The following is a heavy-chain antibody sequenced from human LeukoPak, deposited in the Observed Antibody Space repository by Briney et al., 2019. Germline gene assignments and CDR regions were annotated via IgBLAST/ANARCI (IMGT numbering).Heavy chain of an antibody. CDR3: AKIPQVATYTVPNFDF. Sequence: GGSLRLSCAASGFTLSSYWMSWVRQAPGKGLEWMANIKQDGSEKYYVDSVKGRFTISRDNAKNSLYLQMNSLRAEDTAVYYCAKIPQVATYTVPNFDFWGQGTLVTVSS. D-gene: IGHD3-16*01. CDR2: IKQDGSEK. V-gene: IGHV3-7*03. CDR1: GFTLSSYW. J-gene: IGHJ4*02.